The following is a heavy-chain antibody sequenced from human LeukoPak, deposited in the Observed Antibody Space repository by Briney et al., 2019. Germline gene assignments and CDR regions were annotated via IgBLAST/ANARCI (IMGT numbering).Heavy chain of an antibody. Sequence: GGSLRLSCSASGFTFSNYAMSWVPPTPGKGLEWVSAISDSGGATYHADSVKVRSTISRDNSKNTLDLQMNSLRAEDTAVYYCAKRYCSGGSCSPDYWSQGTLVTVSS. V-gene: IGHV3-23*01. D-gene: IGHD2-15*01. CDR1: GFTFSNYA. CDR2: ISDSGGAT. J-gene: IGHJ4*02. CDR3: AKRYCSGGSCSPDY.